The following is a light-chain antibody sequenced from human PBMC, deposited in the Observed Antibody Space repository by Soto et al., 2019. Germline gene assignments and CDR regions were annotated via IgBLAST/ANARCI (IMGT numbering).Light chain of an antibody. CDR2: TAS. J-gene: IGKJ1*01. CDR3: QQYGNSPRT. CDR1: QSVSSSY. V-gene: IGKV3-20*01. Sequence: IGLKQSPGTLSLSQRERATLSCRASQSVSSSYLAWYQQKPGQAPRLLIYTASSRAAGIPDRFSGSGSGTDFTLTISRLEPEDFAVYYCQQYGNSPRTFGQGTKVDIK.